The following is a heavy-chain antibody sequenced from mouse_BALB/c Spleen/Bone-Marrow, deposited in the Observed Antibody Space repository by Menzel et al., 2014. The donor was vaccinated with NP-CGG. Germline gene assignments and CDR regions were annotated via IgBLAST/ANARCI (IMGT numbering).Heavy chain of an antibody. CDR1: GYTFTRYW. D-gene: IGHD2-4*01. J-gene: IGHJ3*01. CDR3: ARGDDYDPFAY. V-gene: IGHV1S41*01. Sequence: DLVKPGASVKLSCKASGYTFTRYWISWIKQRPGQGLEWIGRIAPGSGSTYYNEMFKGKATLTVDTSSSTAYIQLSSLSSEDSAVYFCARGDDYDPFAYWGQGTLVTVSA. CDR2: IAPGSGST.